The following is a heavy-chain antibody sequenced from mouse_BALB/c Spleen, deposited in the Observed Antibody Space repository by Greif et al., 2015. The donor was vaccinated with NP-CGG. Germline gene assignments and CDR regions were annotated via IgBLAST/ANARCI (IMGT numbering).Heavy chain of an antibody. CDR1: GFTFSSYA. D-gene: IGHD2-3*01. CDR3: ARAGRWLLRSFYYAMDY. J-gene: IGHJ4*01. V-gene: IGHV5-6-5*01. Sequence: EVKLMESGGGLVKPGGSLKLSCAASGFTFSSYAMSWVRQTPEKRLEWVASISSGGSTYYPDSVKGRFTISRDNARNILYLQMSSLRSEDTAMYYCARAGRWLLRSFYYAMDYWGQGTSVTVSS. CDR2: ISSGGST.